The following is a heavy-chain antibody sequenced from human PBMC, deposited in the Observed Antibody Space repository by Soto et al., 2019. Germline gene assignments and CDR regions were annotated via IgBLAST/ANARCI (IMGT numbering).Heavy chain of an antibody. CDR2: ISYDGSNK. CDR1: GFTFSSYG. Sequence: QVQLVESGGGVVQPGRSLRLSCAASGFTFSSYGMHWVRQAPGKGLEWVAVISYDGSNKYYADSVKGRFTISRDNSKNTLYLQMNSLRAEDTAVYYCAKVGTSPFDCWGQGTLVTVSA. J-gene: IGHJ4*02. V-gene: IGHV3-30*18. D-gene: IGHD1-7*01. CDR3: AKVGTSPFDC.